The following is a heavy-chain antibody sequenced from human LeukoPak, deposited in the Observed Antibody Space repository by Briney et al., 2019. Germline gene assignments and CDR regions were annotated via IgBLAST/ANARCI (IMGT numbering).Heavy chain of an antibody. D-gene: IGHD5-18*01. Sequence: PGGSLRLSCAASGFTFSSYAMHWVRQAPGKGLEWVAVISYDGSNKYYADSVKGRFTISRDNSKNTLYLQMNSLRAEDTAVYYCARGRGGYNYGWLDYWGQGTLVTVSS. CDR1: GFTFSSYA. CDR2: ISYDGSNK. V-gene: IGHV3-30-3*01. J-gene: IGHJ4*02. CDR3: ARGRGGYNYGWLDY.